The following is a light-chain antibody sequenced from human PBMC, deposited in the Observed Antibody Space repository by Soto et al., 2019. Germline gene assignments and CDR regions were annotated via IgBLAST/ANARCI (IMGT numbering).Light chain of an antibody. Sequence: QSALTQPPSVSGSPGQSVTISCTGTSTDFVSYNRVSWYQQPPGTAPKLMIYDVSQGPSGVPDRFSGSKSGNTASLTISGLQVEDEADYFCCAYAGSYTWVFGGGTKVTVL. CDR3: CAYAGSYTWV. CDR1: STDFVSYNR. V-gene: IGLV2-11*01. J-gene: IGLJ3*02. CDR2: DVS.